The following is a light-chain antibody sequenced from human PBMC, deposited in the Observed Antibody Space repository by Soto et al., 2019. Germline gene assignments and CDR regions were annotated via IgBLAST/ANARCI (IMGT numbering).Light chain of an antibody. CDR2: DAS. CDR1: QSVSSF. V-gene: IGKV3-20*01. CDR3: QQYGSSPPT. Sequence: EIVMTQSPATLSVSPGERATLSCRASQSVSSFLAWYQQKPGQAPRLLIYDASNRATGIPARFSGSGSGTDFTLTINRLEPEDFALYYCQQYGSSPPTFGQGTKVDIK. J-gene: IGKJ1*01.